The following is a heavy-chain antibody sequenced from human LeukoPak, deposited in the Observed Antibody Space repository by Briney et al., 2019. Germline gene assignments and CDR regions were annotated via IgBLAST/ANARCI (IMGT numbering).Heavy chain of an antibody. D-gene: IGHD3-16*02. J-gene: IGHJ4*02. CDR3: ARVNPSQRLGELSFDY. CDR2: IYSGGST. V-gene: IGHV3-53*01. CDR1: GFTVSSNY. Sequence: GGSLRLSCAASGFTVSSNYMSRVRQAPGKGLEWVSVIYSGGSTYYADSVKGRFTISRDNSKNTLYLQMNSLRAEDTAVYYCARVNPSQRLGELSFDYWGQGTLVTVSS.